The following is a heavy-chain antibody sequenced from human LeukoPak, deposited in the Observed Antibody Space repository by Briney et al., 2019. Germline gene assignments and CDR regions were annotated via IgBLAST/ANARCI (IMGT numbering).Heavy chain of an antibody. D-gene: IGHD6-19*01. V-gene: IGHV3-21*01. J-gene: IGHJ3*02. Sequence: PAGSLRLSCAASGFTFSSYSMNWVRQAPGKGLDWVSSIRSSSSYIYYADSVKGRFTISRDNAKNSLYLQMNSLRAEDTAVYYCASGYSSGSDAFDIWGQGTMVTVSS. CDR3: ASGYSSGSDAFDI. CDR1: GFTFSSYS. CDR2: IRSSSSYI.